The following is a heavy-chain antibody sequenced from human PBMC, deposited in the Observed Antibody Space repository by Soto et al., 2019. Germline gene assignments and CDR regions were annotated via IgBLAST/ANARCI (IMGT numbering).Heavy chain of an antibody. CDR3: ARHSTLRYFRSWFDP. J-gene: IGHJ5*02. CDR2: IYSSGTT. D-gene: IGHD3-9*01. V-gene: IGHV4-59*08. CDR1: DGSISNYY. Sequence: SETLSLTCTVSDGSISNYYWSWIRQPPGKGLEWIGYIYSSGTTNYNPSLKSRVTISVDTSKNQFSLKLSSVTAADTAVYYCARHSTLRYFRSWFDPWGQGTLVTVSS.